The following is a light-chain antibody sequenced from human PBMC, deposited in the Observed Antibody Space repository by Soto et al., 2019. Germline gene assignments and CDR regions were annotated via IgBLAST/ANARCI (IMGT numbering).Light chain of an antibody. J-gene: IGLJ3*02. V-gene: IGLV2-14*01. CDR2: DVS. CDR3: FSYRSTSTWV. Sequence: QSALTQPASVSGSPGQSITISCTGTSSDVGGYNYVSWYQQHPGKAPKLVIYDVSNRPSGVSNRFSGSKSGNTASLTISGLQAEDEADYYCFSYRSTSTWVFGGGTKLTVL. CDR1: SSDVGGYNY.